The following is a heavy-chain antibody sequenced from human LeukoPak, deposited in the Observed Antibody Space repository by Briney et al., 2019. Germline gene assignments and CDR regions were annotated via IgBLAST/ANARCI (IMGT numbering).Heavy chain of an antibody. V-gene: IGHV3-30-3*01. J-gene: IGHJ4*02. CDR1: GFTFSSYE. Sequence: PGGSLRLSCAASGFTFSSYEMNWVRQAPGKGLEWVAVISYDGSNKYYADSVKGRFTISRDNSKNTLYLQMNSLRAEDTAVYYCARVVGGSYWPLIDYRGQGTLVTVSS. CDR3: ARVVGGSYWPLIDY. CDR2: ISYDGSNK. D-gene: IGHD1-26*01.